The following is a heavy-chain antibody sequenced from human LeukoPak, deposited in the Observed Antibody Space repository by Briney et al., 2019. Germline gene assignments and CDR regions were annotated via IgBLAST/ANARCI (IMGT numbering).Heavy chain of an antibody. CDR3: ARDPVGGFGEWDY. J-gene: IGHJ4*02. CDR1: GGSISSGGYY. D-gene: IGHD3-10*01. V-gene: IGHV4-30-2*01. Sequence: SQTLSLTCTVSGGSISSGGYYWSWIRQPPGKGLEWIGCIFHSGTTKYNPSLKSRLTMSVDRSKNQFSLKLNSLTAADTAVYYCARDPVGGFGEWDYWGQGKLVTVSS. CDR2: IFHSGTT.